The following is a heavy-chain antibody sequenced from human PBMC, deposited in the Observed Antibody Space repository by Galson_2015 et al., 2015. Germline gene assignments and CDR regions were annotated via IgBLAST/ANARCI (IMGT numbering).Heavy chain of an antibody. V-gene: IGHV1-3*01. D-gene: IGHD3-3*01. CDR3: ARDILDFWSGYYTNEFDY. CDR1: GYTFTSYA. CDR2: INAGNGNT. J-gene: IGHJ4*02. Sequence: SVKVSCKASGYTFTSYAMHWVRQAPGQRLEWMGWINAGNGNTKYSQKFQGRVTITRDTSASTAYMELSSLSSEDTAVYYCARDILDFWSGYYTNEFDYWGQGTLVTVSS.